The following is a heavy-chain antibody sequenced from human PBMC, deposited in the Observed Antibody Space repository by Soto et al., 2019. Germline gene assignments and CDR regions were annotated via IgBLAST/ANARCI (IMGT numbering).Heavy chain of an antibody. D-gene: IGHD3-22*01. V-gene: IGHV3-21*01. CDR2: ISSSSSYI. Sequence: GGSLRLSCAASGFTFSSYSMNWVRQAPGKGLEWVSSISSSSSYIYYADSVKGRFTISRDNAKNSLYLQMNSLRAEDTAVYYCARNPIVVVINGWFDPWGQGTLVTVSS. J-gene: IGHJ5*02. CDR1: GFTFSSYS. CDR3: ARNPIVVVINGWFDP.